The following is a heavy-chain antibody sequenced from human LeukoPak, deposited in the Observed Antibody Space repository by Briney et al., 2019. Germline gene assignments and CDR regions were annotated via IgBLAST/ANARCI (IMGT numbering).Heavy chain of an antibody. CDR3: ARVSGWYTSLHYFDY. J-gene: IGHJ4*02. CDR2: IIPIFGTA. CDR1: GGTFSSFA. V-gene: IGHV1-69*13. Sequence: SVKVSCKASGGTFSSFAISWVRQAPGQGLEWMGGIIPIFGTANYAQKFQGRVTITADESTSTAYMELSSLRSEDTAVYYCARVSGWYTSLHYFDYWGQGTLVTVSS. D-gene: IGHD6-19*01.